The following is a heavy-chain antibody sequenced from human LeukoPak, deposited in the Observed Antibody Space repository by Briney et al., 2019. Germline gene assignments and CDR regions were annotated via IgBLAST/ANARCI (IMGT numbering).Heavy chain of an antibody. J-gene: IGHJ6*03. CDR3: ARQLVVPAAVYYYYYYMDV. D-gene: IGHD2-2*01. V-gene: IGHV5-51*01. Sequence: AESLQISSRGSGCSFISYWIGWVRQMPGKGLEWMGIIYPGDSDTRYSPSFQGQVTISADKSISTAYLQWSSLKASDAAMYYCARQLVVPAAVYYYYYYMDVWGKGTTVTVSS. CDR2: IYPGDSDT. CDR1: GCSFISYW.